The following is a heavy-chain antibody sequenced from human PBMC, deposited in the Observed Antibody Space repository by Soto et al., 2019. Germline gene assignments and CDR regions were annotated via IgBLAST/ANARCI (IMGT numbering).Heavy chain of an antibody. V-gene: IGHV4-34*01. CDR3: AKGVSFRSYGMEV. CDR2: INHSGST. CDR1: VGSFSGYY. J-gene: IGHJ6*01. D-gene: IGHD3-22*01. Sequence: SETLSLTCAVYVGSFSGYYWSCIRHPPGKWLEWIGEINHSGSTNYNPSLKSRVTISVDTSKNQFSLKLSSVTAADTAVYYCAKGVSFRSYGMEVWGQGTTVTISS.